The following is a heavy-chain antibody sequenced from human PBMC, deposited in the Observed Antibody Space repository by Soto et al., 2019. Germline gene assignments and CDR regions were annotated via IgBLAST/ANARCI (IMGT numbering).Heavy chain of an antibody. D-gene: IGHD3-10*01. J-gene: IGHJ4*02. V-gene: IGHV3-53*01. CDR3: ARAFSLLWFGELSY. Sequence: EVQLVESGGGLIQPGGSLRLSCAASGFTVSSNYMSWVRQAPGKGLEWVSVIYSGGSTYYADSVKGRFTISRDNSKNTLYLQMNSLRAEDTAVYYCARAFSLLWFGELSYWGQGTLVTVSS. CDR2: IYSGGST. CDR1: GFTVSSNY.